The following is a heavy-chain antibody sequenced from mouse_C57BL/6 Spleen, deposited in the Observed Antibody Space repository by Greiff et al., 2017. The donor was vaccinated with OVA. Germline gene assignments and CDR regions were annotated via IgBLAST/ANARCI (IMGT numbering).Heavy chain of an antibody. J-gene: IGHJ4*01. CDR3: ARDGGLRDYAMDY. CDR1: GYSITSGYD. D-gene: IGHD2-4*01. V-gene: IGHV3-1*01. Sequence: VQLQQSGPGMVKPSQSLSLTCTVTGYSITSGYDWHWIRHFPGNKLEWMGYISYSGSTNYNPSLKSRISITHDTSKNHFFLKLNSVTTEDTATYYCARDGGLRDYAMDYWGQGTSVTVSS. CDR2: ISYSGST.